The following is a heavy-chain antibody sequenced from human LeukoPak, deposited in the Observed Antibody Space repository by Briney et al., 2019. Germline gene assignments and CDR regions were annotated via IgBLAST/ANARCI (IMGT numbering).Heavy chain of an antibody. J-gene: IGHJ1*01. CDR1: GASISSKNYY. V-gene: IGHV4-39*07. D-gene: IGHD3-9*01. Sequence: SETLSLTCTVSGASISSKNYYWGWIRQSPGKGLQWIASVDNSGRTYYNPSLKSRLTISMDTSNNEFSLKVTSVTAADTAIYYCARDIAIPWFFLWGQGTLVTVSS. CDR2: VDNSGRT. CDR3: ARDIAIPWFFL.